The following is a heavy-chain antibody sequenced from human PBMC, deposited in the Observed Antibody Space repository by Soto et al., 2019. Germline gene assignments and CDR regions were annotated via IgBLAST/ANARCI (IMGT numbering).Heavy chain of an antibody. CDR2: ISYSGST. V-gene: IGHV4-61*08. Sequence: PETLSLTCTVSGGSVSSAGYYWSWIRQPPGKGLEWIGHISYSGSTNYNPSLKSRITISVDTSKNQFSLKLSSVTAADTAVYYCARDRFYSGLDVWGQGTTVTVSS. CDR3: ARDRFYSGLDV. CDR1: GGSVSSAGYY. J-gene: IGHJ6*02.